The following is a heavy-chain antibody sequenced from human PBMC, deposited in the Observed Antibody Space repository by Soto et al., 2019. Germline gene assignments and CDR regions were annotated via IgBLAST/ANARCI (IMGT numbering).Heavy chain of an antibody. CDR1: GLTSRSYA. Sequence: PGGSVGLPLAASGLTSRSYAMHWARQAPGKGLEWVAVMSYDGSNKTYADSVKGRFTISKEHSKNTLYLQMNSLRDEDTAVYYWAKAPARVLRGPQDSWGQGTLGT. D-gene: IGHD1-26*01. V-gene: IGHV3-30*18. CDR2: MSYDGSNK. CDR3: AKAPARVLRGPQDS. J-gene: IGHJ4*02.